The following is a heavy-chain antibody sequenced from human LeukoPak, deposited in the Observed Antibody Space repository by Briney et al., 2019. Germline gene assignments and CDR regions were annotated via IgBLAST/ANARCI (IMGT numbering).Heavy chain of an antibody. V-gene: IGHV3-33*01. J-gene: IGHJ4*02. D-gene: IGHD3-22*01. CDR3: ARASRSGYDN. CDR1: GFTFSSYG. CDR2: IWYDGSNK. Sequence: AGGSLRLSCAASGFTFSSYGMHWVRQAPGKGLEWVAVIWYDGSNKYYADSVKGRFTISRDNAKNSLYLHMNSLRDEDTAVYYCARASRSGYDNWGQGTLVTVSS.